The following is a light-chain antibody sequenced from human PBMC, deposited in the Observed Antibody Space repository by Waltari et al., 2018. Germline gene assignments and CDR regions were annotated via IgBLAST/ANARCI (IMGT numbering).Light chain of an antibody. J-gene: IGKJ4*01. CDR1: QTVRTTY. Sequence: EILLTQSPGTLSLSPGERATLSCRASQTVRTTYLAWYQQKPCQAPTLLIYGASSRATGIPDRFSGSGSGTDFSLTISSLEPEDFAVYYCQQYDISPLTFGGGTKV. CDR3: QQYDISPLT. CDR2: GAS. V-gene: IGKV3-20*01.